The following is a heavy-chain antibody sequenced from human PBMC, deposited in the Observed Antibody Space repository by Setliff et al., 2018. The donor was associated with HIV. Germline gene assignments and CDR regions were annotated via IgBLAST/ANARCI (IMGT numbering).Heavy chain of an antibody. D-gene: IGHD3-22*01. CDR2: FHHSGSS. Sequence: NPSETLSLTCAVSNYSISSAYYWGWIRQSPGKGLEWIGGFHHSGSSHYNPSLKSRVTISGQTSKNQFSLKLSSVTAADTAVYYCARQGAGYYYDSSDYYTGNGFDIWGQGTMVTVSS. CDR1: NYSISSAYY. V-gene: IGHV4-38-2*01. J-gene: IGHJ3*02. CDR3: ARQGAGYYYDSSDYYTGNGFDI.